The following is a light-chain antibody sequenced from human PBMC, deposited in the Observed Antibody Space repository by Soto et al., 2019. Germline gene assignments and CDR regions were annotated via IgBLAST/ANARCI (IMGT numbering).Light chain of an antibody. Sequence: DIQMTQSPSSLSASVGDRVTITCRASQSISRHLNWYQQKPGKAPEFLIYAASSLQSGVPSRFSGSGSGTNFTLSISGLQPEDVAAYYCQQSFHSPPTFGQGTKVDIK. CDR2: AAS. CDR1: QSISRH. V-gene: IGKV1-39*01. J-gene: IGKJ1*01. CDR3: QQSFHSPPT.